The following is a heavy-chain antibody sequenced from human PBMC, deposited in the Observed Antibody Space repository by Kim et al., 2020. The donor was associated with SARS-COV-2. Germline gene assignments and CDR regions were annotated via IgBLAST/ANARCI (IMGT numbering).Heavy chain of an antibody. V-gene: IGHV3-33*01. CDR2: IWYDGSNK. J-gene: IGHJ4*02. D-gene: IGHD3-10*01. CDR3: ARDGNYYGSGSYSLGLDY. Sequence: GGSLRLSCAASGFTFSSYGMHWVRQAPGKGLEWVAVIWYDGSNKYYADSVKGRFTISRDNSKNTLYLQMNSLRAEDTAVYYCARDGNYYGSGSYSLGLDYWGQGTLVTVSS. CDR1: GFTFSSYG.